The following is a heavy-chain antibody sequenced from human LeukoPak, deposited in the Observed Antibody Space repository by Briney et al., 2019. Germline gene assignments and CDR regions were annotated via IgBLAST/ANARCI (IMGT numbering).Heavy chain of an antibody. Sequence: ALVKVSCKASGYSFTSYGISWGRQAPGQGLEWMGWISGYNYNTNYAQKFRGRVTMTTDTSTNTVDMELRSLRSDDTAVYYCARGKSVATAPRHPFDYWGQGTLVTVSS. D-gene: IGHD5-12*01. CDR2: ISGYNYNT. CDR3: ARGKSVATAPRHPFDY. J-gene: IGHJ4*02. V-gene: IGHV1-18*01. CDR1: GYSFTSYG.